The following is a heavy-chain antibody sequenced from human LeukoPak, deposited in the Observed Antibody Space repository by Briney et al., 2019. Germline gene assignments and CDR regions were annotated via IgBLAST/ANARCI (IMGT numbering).Heavy chain of an antibody. Sequence: GTLRLSCAASGFTFSSYGMSWVRQAPGKGLEWVSVIYSGGSTYYADSVKGRFTISRDNSKNTLYLQMNSLRAEDTAVYYCANGIFWGQGTLVTVSS. V-gene: IGHV3-53*01. CDR1: GFTFSSYG. CDR2: IYSGGST. CDR3: ANGIF. D-gene: IGHD3-3*01. J-gene: IGHJ4*02.